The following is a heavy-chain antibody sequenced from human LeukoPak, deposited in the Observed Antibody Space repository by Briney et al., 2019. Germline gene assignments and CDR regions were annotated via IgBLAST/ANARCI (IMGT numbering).Heavy chain of an antibody. CDR2: IRYDGSNK. V-gene: IGHV3-30*02. Sequence: GGSLRLSCAASGFTFNQYGMHWVRQAPAKGLEWVTFIRYDGSNKYYTDSVKGRFTISRDNSKNTLYLQMNSLRAEDTAVYYCAKGYCSGTSCYSGLDWGQGTLVTVSS. CDR1: GFTFNQYG. J-gene: IGHJ4*02. D-gene: IGHD2-2*01. CDR3: AKGYCSGTSCYSGLD.